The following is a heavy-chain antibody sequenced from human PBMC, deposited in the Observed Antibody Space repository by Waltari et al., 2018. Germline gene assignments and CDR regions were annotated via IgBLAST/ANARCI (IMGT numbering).Heavy chain of an antibody. Sequence: QVQLVQSGAEVKKPGSSVKVSCKASGGTFSSYAISWVRQPPGQGLGWMGGIIPIFGTANYAKKFQGRVTITADESTSTAYMELSSLRSEDTAVYYCARPIVEMATINYYYYYGMDVWGQGTTVTVSS. V-gene: IGHV1-69*01. CDR2: IIPIFGTA. CDR3: ARPIVEMATINYYYYYGMDV. D-gene: IGHD5-12*01. J-gene: IGHJ6*02. CDR1: GGTFSSYA.